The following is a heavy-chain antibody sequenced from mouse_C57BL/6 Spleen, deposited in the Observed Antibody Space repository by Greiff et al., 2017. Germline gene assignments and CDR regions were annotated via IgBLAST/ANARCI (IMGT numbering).Heavy chain of an antibody. CDR2: IDPSDSYT. V-gene: IGHV1-69*01. CDR1: GYTFTSYW. CDR3: ATRRDYYGSFDY. Sequence: QVQLQQPGAELVMPGASVKLSCKASGYTFTSYWMHWVKQRPGQGLEWIGEIDPSDSYTNYNQKFKGKSTMPVDKSSSTAYMQLSSLTSEDSAVYYCATRRDYYGSFDYWGKGTTLTVSS. J-gene: IGHJ2*01. D-gene: IGHD1-1*01.